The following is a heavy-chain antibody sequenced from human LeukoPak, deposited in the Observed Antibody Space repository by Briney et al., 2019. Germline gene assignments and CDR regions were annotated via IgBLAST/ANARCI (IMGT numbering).Heavy chain of an antibody. CDR1: GGSISSYY. CDR2: IYTSGST. V-gene: IGHV4-4*09. CDR3: ARENWGLDYYYYYMDV. D-gene: IGHD7-27*01. Sequence: SETLSLICAVSGGSISSYYWSWIRQPPGKGLEWIGYIYTSGSTNYNPSLKSQVSISVDTSKNQFSLKLSSVTAADTAVYYCARENWGLDYYYYYMDVWGKGTTVTVSS. J-gene: IGHJ6*03.